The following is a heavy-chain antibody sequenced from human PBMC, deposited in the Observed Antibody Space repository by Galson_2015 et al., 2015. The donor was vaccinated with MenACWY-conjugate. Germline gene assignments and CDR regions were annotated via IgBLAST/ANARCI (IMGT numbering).Heavy chain of an antibody. CDR3: VRALNGDADY. V-gene: IGHV3-74*01. CDR1: GFIFSSYW. Sequence: SLRLSCAGSGFIFSSYWMHWVRQLPGEGLIWVSRMNGDGSIIDYADSVKGRFTTSRDNAKNMVFLQMDRLRAEDTAVYYCVRALNGDADYWGQGTLVTVSS. J-gene: IGHJ4*02. D-gene: IGHD2-21*02. CDR2: MNGDGSII.